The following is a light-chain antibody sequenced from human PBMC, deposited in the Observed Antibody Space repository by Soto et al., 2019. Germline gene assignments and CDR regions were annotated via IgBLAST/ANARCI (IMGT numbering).Light chain of an antibody. CDR3: QQVDNFPLT. CDR1: QDARTW. Sequence: IQMTQFPSSVSASVGDRVTITCRASQDARTWLAWYRQRPGQAPKVLIHAATILQSGVPSRFRGSGAGTDFTLTINNLQPDDFATYDCQQVDNFPLTFGPGTKVD. J-gene: IGKJ3*01. CDR2: AAT. V-gene: IGKV1-12*01.